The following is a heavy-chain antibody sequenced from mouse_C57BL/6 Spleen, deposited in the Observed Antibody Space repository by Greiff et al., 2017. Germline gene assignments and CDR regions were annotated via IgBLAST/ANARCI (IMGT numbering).Heavy chain of an antibody. CDR3: ARRSFYSNPRDY. V-gene: IGHV1-69*01. CDR2: IDPSDSYT. D-gene: IGHD2-5*01. J-gene: IGHJ4*01. Sequence: VQLQQPGAELVMPGASVKLSCKASGYTFTSYWMHWVKQRPGQGLEWIGEIDPSDSYTNYNQKFTGKSTLTVDKSSSTAYMQLSSLTSEDSAVYYCARRSFYSNPRDYGGQGTSVTVSS. CDR1: GYTFTSYW.